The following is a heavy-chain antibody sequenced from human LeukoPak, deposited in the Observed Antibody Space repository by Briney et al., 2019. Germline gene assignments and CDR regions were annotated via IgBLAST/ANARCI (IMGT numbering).Heavy chain of an antibody. Sequence: GGSLRLSCAASGFTFSSYSMNWVRQAPGKGLEWVSSISSSSSYIYYADSVKGRFTISRDNAKNSLYLQMNSLRAEDTAVYYCARASIMYYDSSGYCFWGQGTLVTVSS. J-gene: IGHJ4*02. CDR1: GFTFSSYS. CDR2: ISSSSSYI. CDR3: ARASIMYYDSSGYCF. D-gene: IGHD3-22*01. V-gene: IGHV3-21*01.